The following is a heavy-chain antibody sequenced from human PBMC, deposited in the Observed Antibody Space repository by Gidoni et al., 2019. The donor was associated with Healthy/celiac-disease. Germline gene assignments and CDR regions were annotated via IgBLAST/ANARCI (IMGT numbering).Heavy chain of an antibody. Sequence: DVHLLDSGGGLVTPGGSLRLSCAASVSTFSSYAMSWVRQAPGKGLEWVSAISGSGGSTYYADSGKGRFTISRDNSKNTLYLQMNSLRAEDTAVYYCAKDQWLGEEGAFDIWGQGTMVTVSS. J-gene: IGHJ3*02. V-gene: IGHV3-23*01. CDR1: VSTFSSYA. CDR2: ISGSGGST. D-gene: IGHD6-19*01. CDR3: AKDQWLGEEGAFDI.